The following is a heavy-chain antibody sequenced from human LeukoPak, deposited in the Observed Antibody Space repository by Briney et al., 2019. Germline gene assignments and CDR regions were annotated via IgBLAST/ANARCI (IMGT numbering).Heavy chain of an antibody. D-gene: IGHD3-10*01. CDR3: TRDPDIWSGELMILYGMDV. V-gene: IGHV3-49*04. CDR1: GFTFGDYA. Sequence: GGSLRLSCTASGFTFGDYAMSWVRQAPGKGLEWVGFIRSKAYGGTTEYAASVKGRFTISRDDSKSIAYLQMNSLKTEDTAVYYCTRDPDIWSGELMILYGMDVWGQGTTVTVSS. J-gene: IGHJ6*02. CDR2: IRSKAYGGTT.